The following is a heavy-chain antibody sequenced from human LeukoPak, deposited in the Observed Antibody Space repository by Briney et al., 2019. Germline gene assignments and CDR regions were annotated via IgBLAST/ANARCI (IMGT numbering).Heavy chain of an antibody. CDR1: GFTFSSYA. Sequence: GGSLRLSCAASGFTFSSYAMSWVRQAPGKGLEWVANIKQDGSEKYYVDSVKGRFTISRDNAKNSLYLQMNSLRAEDTAVYYCARLGYCSGGSCYTNYYYYGMDVWGQGTTVTVSS. CDR3: ARLGYCSGGSCYTNYYYYGMDV. V-gene: IGHV3-7*01. J-gene: IGHJ6*02. CDR2: IKQDGSEK. D-gene: IGHD2-15*01.